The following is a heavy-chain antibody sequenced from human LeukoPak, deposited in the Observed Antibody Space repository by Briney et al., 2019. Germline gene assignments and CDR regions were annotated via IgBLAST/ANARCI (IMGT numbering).Heavy chain of an antibody. D-gene: IGHD2-2*01. CDR2: INTDGSST. J-gene: IGHJ4*02. V-gene: IGHV3-74*01. Sequence: GGSLRLSCAASGFTFSSYWMHWVRRAPGKGLVWVSRINTDGSSTSYADSVKGRFTISGDNAKNTLYLQMNSLRAEDTAVYYCARTIVPAAPLDYWGQGTLVTVSS. CDR3: ARTIVPAAPLDY. CDR1: GFTFSSYW.